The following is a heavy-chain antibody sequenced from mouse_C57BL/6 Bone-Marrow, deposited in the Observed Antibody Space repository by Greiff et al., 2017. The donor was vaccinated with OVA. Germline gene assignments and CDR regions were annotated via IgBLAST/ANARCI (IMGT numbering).Heavy chain of an antibody. J-gene: IGHJ4*01. D-gene: IGHD2-2*01. CDR3: ARSPYGYDDAMDY. CDR1: GYTFTSYW. V-gene: IGHV1-5*01. CDR2: IYPGNSDT. Sequence: EVQLQQSGTVLARPGASVKMSCKTSGYTFTSYWMHWVKQRPGQGLEWIGAIYPGNSDTSYNQKFKGKSTLTVDKSSSTAYMQLSSLTSEDSAVYYCARSPYGYDDAMDYWGQGTSVTVSS.